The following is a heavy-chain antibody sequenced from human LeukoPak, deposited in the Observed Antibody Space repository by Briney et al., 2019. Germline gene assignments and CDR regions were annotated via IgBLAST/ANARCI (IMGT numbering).Heavy chain of an antibody. D-gene: IGHD4-11*01. V-gene: IGHV3-74*01. CDR3: ARALGGLGSTAPFYMDV. Sequence: GGSLRLSCAASGFTFSSYWMHWVRQAPGKGLVWVSRINSDGSSTRYADSVKGRFTISRDNSKNTLYLQMGSLRAEDMAVYYCARALGGLGSTAPFYMDVWGKGTTVTVSS. J-gene: IGHJ6*03. CDR2: INSDGSST. CDR1: GFTFSSYW.